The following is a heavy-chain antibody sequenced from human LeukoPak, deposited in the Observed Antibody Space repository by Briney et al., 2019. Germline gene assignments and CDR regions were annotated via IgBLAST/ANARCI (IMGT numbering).Heavy chain of an antibody. Sequence: GGSLRLSCAASGFTFSSYSMNWVRQAPGKGLEWVSSISSSSSYIYYADSVKGRFTISRDNAKNSLYLQMNSLRAEDTAVYYCAREPIYCSSTSCPPDYWGQGTLVTVSS. CDR2: ISSSSSYI. J-gene: IGHJ4*02. CDR3: AREPIYCSSTSCPPDY. V-gene: IGHV3-21*01. CDR1: GFTFSSYS. D-gene: IGHD2-2*01.